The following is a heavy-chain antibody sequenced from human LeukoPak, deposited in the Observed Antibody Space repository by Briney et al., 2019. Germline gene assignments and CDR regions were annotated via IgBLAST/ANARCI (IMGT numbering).Heavy chain of an antibody. V-gene: IGHV4-4*07. CDR2: IYTSGST. CDR3: ARDGQWGLGYRDYFDY. CDR1: GGSFSGYY. D-gene: IGHD1-26*01. Sequence: SETLSLTCAVYGGSFSGYYWSWIRQPAGKGLEWIGRIYTSGSTNYNPSLKSRVTMSVDTSKNQFSLKLSSVTAADTAVYYCARDGQWGLGYRDYFDYWGQGTLVTVSS. J-gene: IGHJ4*02.